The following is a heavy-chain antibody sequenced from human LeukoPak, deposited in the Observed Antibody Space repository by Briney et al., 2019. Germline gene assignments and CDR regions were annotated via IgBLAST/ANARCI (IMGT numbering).Heavy chain of an antibody. Sequence: SETLSLTCTVSGGSISSSSYYWGWIRQPPGKGLEWIGSIYYSGSTYYNPSLKSRVTISVDTSKNQFSLKLSSVTAADTAVYYCARDWGRVFDYWGQGTLVTVSS. D-gene: IGHD5-24*01. CDR1: GGSISSSSYY. V-gene: IGHV4-39*07. CDR3: ARDWGRVFDY. J-gene: IGHJ4*02. CDR2: IYYSGST.